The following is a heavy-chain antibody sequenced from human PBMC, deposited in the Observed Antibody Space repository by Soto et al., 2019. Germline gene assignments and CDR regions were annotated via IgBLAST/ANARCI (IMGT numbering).Heavy chain of an antibody. CDR3: AHTYYYDSSGYRGVDY. CDR1: GFSLSTSGVG. Sequence: GSGPTLVNPTQTLTLTCTFSGFSLSTSGVGVGWIRQPPGKALEWLALIYWDDDKRYSPSLKSRLTITKDTSKNQVVLTMTNMDPVDTATYYCAHTYYYDSSGYRGVDYWGQGTLVTAPQ. V-gene: IGHV2-5*02. J-gene: IGHJ4*02. CDR2: IYWDDDK. D-gene: IGHD3-22*01.